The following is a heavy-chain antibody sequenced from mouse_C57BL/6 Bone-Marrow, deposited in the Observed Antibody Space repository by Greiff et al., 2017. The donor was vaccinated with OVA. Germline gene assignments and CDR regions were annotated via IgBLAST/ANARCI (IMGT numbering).Heavy chain of an antibody. V-gene: IGHV5-17*01. Sequence: EVHLVESGGGLVKPGGSLKLSCAASGFTFSDYGMHWVRQAPEKGLEWVAYISSGSSTIYYADTVKGRFTISRDNAKNTLFLQMTSLRSEDTAMYYCAKGNQLGRRAWFAYWGQGTLVTVSA. CDR3: AKGNQLGRRAWFAY. CDR1: GFTFSDYG. D-gene: IGHD4-1*02. CDR2: ISSGSSTI. J-gene: IGHJ3*01.